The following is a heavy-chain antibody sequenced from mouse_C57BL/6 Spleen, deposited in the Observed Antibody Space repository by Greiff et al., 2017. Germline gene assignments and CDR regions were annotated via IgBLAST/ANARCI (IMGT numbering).Heavy chain of an antibody. J-gene: IGHJ3*01. Sequence: EVHLVESGEGLVKPGGSLKLSCAASGFTFSSYAMSWVRQTPEKRLEWVAYISSGGDYIYYADTVKGRITISRDNARNTLYLQMSSLKSEDTALYYCTRDGTAQAPFAYWGQGTLVTVSA. D-gene: IGHD3-2*02. CDR1: GFTFSSYA. CDR2: ISSGGDYI. V-gene: IGHV5-9-1*02. CDR3: TRDGTAQAPFAY.